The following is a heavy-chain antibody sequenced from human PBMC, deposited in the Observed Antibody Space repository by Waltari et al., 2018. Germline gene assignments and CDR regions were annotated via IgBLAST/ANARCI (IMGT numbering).Heavy chain of an antibody. D-gene: IGHD2-21*01. J-gene: IGHJ4*02. CDR3: ARSVVGVGMEY. Sequence: QVQLQQWGAGLLKPSETLSLSCDVSGGSLSGFHWTWIRQTPGKGLEWIGDVTLSGNTNSNPSLKGRITVSLDTSRRQLSLRVTAMTAADTGVYFCARSVVGVGMEYWGQGTPVTVSS. CDR2: VTLSGNT. CDR1: GGSLSGFH. V-gene: IGHV4-34*02.